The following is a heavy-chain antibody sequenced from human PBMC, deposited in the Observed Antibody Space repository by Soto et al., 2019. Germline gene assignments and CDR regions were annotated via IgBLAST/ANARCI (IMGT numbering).Heavy chain of an antibody. J-gene: IGHJ4*02. CDR3: GNERRGSGWSVCNF. CDR2: ISGRGDDA. V-gene: IGHV3-23*01. CDR1: GFTCRDYA. D-gene: IGHD6-19*01. Sequence: EVQLLESGGGLAQPGGYLRLSCKASGFTCRDYAMNWVRQAPGKGLGGVADISGRGDDARYADSVKGRFTISRENSRNTLFLQMNRLRVDDTAVYFCGNERRGSGWSVCNFWGQGTLVTVSS.